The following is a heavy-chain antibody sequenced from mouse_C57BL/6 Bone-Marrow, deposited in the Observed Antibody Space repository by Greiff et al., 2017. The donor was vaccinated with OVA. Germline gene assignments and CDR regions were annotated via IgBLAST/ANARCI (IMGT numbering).Heavy chain of an antibody. J-gene: IGHJ2*01. CDR2: IDPETGGT. V-gene: IGHV1-15*01. CDR1: GYTFTDYE. D-gene: IGHD1-1*01. CDR3: TRRGTTVVALDY. Sequence: QVQLQQSGAELVRPGASVTLSCKASGYTFTDYEMHWVKQTPVHGLEWIGAIDPETGGTAYNQKFKGKAILTADKSSSTAYMELRSLTSEDSAVYYCTRRGTTVVALDYWGQGTTLTVSS.